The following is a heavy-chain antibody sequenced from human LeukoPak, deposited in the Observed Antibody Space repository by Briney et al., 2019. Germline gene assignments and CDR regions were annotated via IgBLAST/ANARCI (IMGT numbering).Heavy chain of an antibody. J-gene: IGHJ4*02. Sequence: SETLSLTCTVSGGSVNSYYWSWIRQPAGKGLEWIGHIYTSGSTNYNPSLKSRVTMSVDTSKNQFSLKLSSVTAADTAVYYCARASLTMVRGVIISFFDYWGQGTLVTVSS. CDR1: GGSVNSYY. CDR2: IYTSGST. CDR3: ARASLTMVRGVIISFFDY. D-gene: IGHD3-10*01. V-gene: IGHV4-4*07.